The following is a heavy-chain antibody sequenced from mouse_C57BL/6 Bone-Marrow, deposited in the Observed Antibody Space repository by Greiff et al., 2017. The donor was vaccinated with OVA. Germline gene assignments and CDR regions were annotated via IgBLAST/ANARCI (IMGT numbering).Heavy chain of an antibody. J-gene: IGHJ3*01. V-gene: IGHV2-5*01. CDR2: IWRGGST. CDR3: AKNSLDGYYEFPLFAY. Sequence: QVQLKQSGPGLVQPSQSLSITCTVSGFSLTSYGVHWVRQSPGKGLEWLVVIWRGGSTDYNAAFMSRLSITKDNSKSQVFSKMNSLQADDTAIYYCAKNSLDGYYEFPLFAYWGQGTLVTVSA. D-gene: IGHD2-3*01. CDR1: GFSLTSYG.